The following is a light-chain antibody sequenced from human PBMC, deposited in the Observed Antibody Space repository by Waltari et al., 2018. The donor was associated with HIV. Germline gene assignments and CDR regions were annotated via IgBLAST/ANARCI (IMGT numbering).Light chain of an antibody. CDR3: CSYAGSYTRV. J-gene: IGLJ3*02. Sequence: QSALTQPRSVSGSPGQSVTISCTGTSSDVGGYNYVSWYQQHPGKAPKLMIYDVSKRPSGVPDRCSGSKSGNTASLTISGLQAEDEAEYYCCSYAGSYTRVFGGGTKLTVL. CDR1: SSDVGGYNY. CDR2: DVS. V-gene: IGLV2-11*01.